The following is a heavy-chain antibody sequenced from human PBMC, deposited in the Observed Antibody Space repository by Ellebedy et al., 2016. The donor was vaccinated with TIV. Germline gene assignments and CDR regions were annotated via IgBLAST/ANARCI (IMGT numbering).Heavy chain of an antibody. CDR2: ISHSGST. V-gene: IGHV4-34*01. J-gene: IGHJ4*02. CDR3: ARGRGFWSSGWYGAVGY. CDR1: GASFSGYY. D-gene: IGHD6-19*01. Sequence: SETLSLTXAVYGASFSGYYWSWIRQPPGKGLEWIGEISHSGSTNYNPSLKSRVTILVDTSKNQFSLRLSSVTAADTAVYYCARGRGFWSSGWYGAVGYWGQGTLVTVSS.